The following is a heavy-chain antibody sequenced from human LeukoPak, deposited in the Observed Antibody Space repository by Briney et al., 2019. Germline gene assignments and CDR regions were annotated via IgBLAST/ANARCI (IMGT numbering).Heavy chain of an antibody. Sequence: GGSLRLSCAASGFTFSSYAMHWVRQAPGKGLEWVAVISYDGSNKYYADSVKGRFTISRDNSKNTLYLQMNSLRAEDTAVYYCAREVGATNLDYWGQGTLVTVSS. D-gene: IGHD1-26*01. CDR1: GFTFSSYA. J-gene: IGHJ4*02. CDR2: ISYDGSNK. V-gene: IGHV3-30*04. CDR3: AREVGATNLDY.